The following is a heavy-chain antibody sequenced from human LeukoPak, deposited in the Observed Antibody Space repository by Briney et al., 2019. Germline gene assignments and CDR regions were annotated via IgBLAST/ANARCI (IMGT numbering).Heavy chain of an antibody. CDR3: ASPLWFGARYYYMDV. V-gene: IGHV1-8*03. CDR1: GYTFTSYD. Sequence: ASVKVSCKASGYTFTSYDINWVRQATGQGLEWMGWMNPNSGNTGYAQKFQGRVTITRNTSISTAYMELSSLRSEDTAVYYCASPLWFGARYYYMDVWGKGTTVTVSS. D-gene: IGHD3-10*01. CDR2: MNPNSGNT. J-gene: IGHJ6*03.